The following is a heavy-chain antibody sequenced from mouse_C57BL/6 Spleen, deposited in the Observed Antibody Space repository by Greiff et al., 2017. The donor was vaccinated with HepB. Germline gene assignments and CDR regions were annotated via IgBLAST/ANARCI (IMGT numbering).Heavy chain of an antibody. J-gene: IGHJ1*03. CDR3: ARSRYYGSNWYFDV. CDR2: IYPRSGNT. V-gene: IGHV1-81*01. CDR1: GYTFTSYG. Sequence: QVQLQQSGAELARPGASVKLSCKASGYTFTSYGISWVKQRTGQGLEWIGEIYPRSGNTYYNEKFKGKATLTADKSSSTAYMELRSLTSEDSAVYFCARSRYYGSNWYFDVWGTGTTVTVSS. D-gene: IGHD1-1*01.